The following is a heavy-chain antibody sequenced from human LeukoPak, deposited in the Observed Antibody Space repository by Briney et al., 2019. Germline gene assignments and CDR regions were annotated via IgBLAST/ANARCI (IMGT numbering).Heavy chain of an antibody. J-gene: IGHJ4*02. CDR2: IYYSGTT. V-gene: IGHV4-39*01. CDR1: GDSITTTNYY. CDR3: ARHRSSSSWASFNY. D-gene: IGHD6-6*01. Sequence: SETLSLTCTVSGDSITTTNYYWGWIRQPPGKGLEHIGIIYYSGTTYYNPSLESRVTMSIDRSKNQFSLKLSSMTAADTAVYYCARHRSSSSWASFNYWGQGTLVTVSS.